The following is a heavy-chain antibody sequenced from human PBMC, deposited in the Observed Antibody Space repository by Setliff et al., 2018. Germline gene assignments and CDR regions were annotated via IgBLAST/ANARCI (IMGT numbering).Heavy chain of an antibody. CDR2: IIPIFGTA. CDR1: GGTFSSYA. Sequence: ASVKVSCKASGGTFSSYAISWVRQAPGQGLEWMGGIIPIFGTANYAQKFQGRVTITADESTSTAYMELSSLRSEDTAVYYCARVNQYSSVWYNYYYGMDVWGQGTTVTVSS. D-gene: IGHD6-19*01. J-gene: IGHJ6*02. CDR3: ARVNQYSSVWYNYYYGMDV. V-gene: IGHV1-69*13.